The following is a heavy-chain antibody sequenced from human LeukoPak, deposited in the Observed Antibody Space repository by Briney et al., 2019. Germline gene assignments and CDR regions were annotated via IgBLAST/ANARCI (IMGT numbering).Heavy chain of an antibody. D-gene: IGHD1-26*01. J-gene: IGHJ5*02. V-gene: IGHV4-59*11. CDR1: GGSISSHY. CDR2: IYYSGST. Sequence: PSETLSLTCTVSGGSISSHYWSWIRQPPGKGLEWIGYIYYSGSTNYNPSLKSRVTISVDTSKNQFSLKLSSVTAADTAVYYCARVVVGATNPRFDPWGQGTLVTVSS. CDR3: ARVVVGATNPRFDP.